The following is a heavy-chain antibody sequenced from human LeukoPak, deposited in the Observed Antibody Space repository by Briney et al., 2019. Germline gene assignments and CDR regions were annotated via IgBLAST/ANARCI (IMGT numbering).Heavy chain of an antibody. J-gene: IGHJ5*02. Sequence: SETLSLTCTVSGGSISSYYWSWIRQPPGKGLEWIGYIYYSGSTNYNPSLKSRVTISVDTSKNQFSLKLSSVTAADTAVYYCARSVRYCSGGSCWNWFDPWGQGTLVTVSS. CDR3: ARSVRYCSGGSCWNWFDP. D-gene: IGHD2-15*01. CDR1: GGSISSYY. V-gene: IGHV4-59*01. CDR2: IYYSGST.